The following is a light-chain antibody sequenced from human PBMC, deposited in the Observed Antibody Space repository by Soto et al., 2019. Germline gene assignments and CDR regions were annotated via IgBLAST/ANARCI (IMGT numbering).Light chain of an antibody. V-gene: IGKV1-39*01. CDR2: SAS. Sequence: DVHMTQSPSSLSASVGDSVTIACRASQTVSKFVNWCQQKPGKVPDLLIYSASTLYSGVPSRFSGSGSGTEFTLTISNLQPEDFATYYCQQTYSLPRTFAQGTKVDIK. CDR1: QTVSKF. J-gene: IGKJ1*01. CDR3: QQTYSLPRT.